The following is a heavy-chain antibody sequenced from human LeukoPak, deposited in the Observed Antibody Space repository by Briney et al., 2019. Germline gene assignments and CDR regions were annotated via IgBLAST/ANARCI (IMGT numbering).Heavy chain of an antibody. CDR2: INWNGGST. CDR1: GFTFDDYG. CDR3: AREGDYYDSSGPEAAFDI. J-gene: IGHJ3*02. Sequence: PGGSLRLSCAASGFTFDDYGMSWVRQAPGKGPEWVSGINWNGGSTGYADSVKGRFTISRDNAKNSLYLQMNSLRAEDTAVYYCAREGDYYDSSGPEAAFDIWGQGTMVTVSS. D-gene: IGHD3-22*01. V-gene: IGHV3-20*04.